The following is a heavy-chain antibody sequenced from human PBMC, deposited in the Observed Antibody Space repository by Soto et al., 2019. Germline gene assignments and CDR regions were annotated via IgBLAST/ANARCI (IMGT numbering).Heavy chain of an antibody. V-gene: IGHV1-46*01. CDR2: INPTGGST. CDR1: GYTFINYY. CDR3: ASLVFLETGYSYGGYYYGMDV. D-gene: IGHD5-18*01. J-gene: IGHJ6*02. Sequence: ASVKVSCKASGYTFINYYIHWVRQAPGHGLEWMAIINPTGGSTNYAQKFQGRVTMTRDTSTSTVYMELSSLRSEDTAVYYCASLVFLETGYSYGGYYYGMDVWGQGATVTVSS.